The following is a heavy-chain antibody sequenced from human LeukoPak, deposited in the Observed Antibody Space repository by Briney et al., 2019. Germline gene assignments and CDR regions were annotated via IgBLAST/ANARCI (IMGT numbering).Heavy chain of an antibody. V-gene: IGHV1-8*03. CDR1: GYTFTSYD. D-gene: IGHD2-2*01. J-gene: IGHJ5*02. Sequence: ASVKVSCKASGYTFTSYDINWVRQAPGQGLEWMGWMNPNSGNTGYAQKFQGRVTITRNTAISTAYMELSSLRSEDTAVYYCARALIEYQLLSGFDPWGQGTLVTVSS. CDR2: MNPNSGNT. CDR3: ARALIEYQLLSGFDP.